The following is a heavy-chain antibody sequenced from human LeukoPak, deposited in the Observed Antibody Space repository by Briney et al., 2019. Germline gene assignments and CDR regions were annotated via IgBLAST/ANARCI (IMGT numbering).Heavy chain of an antibody. Sequence: GASVKVSCKASGYTFTSYYMHWVRQAPGQGLEWMGIINPSGGSTSYAQKFQGRVTISVDTSKNQFSLKLSSVTAADTAVYYCARATWLPVGLYYYDSSGYYYYFDYWGQGTLVTVSS. CDR2: INPSGGST. CDR1: GYTFTSYY. V-gene: IGHV1-46*01. D-gene: IGHD3-22*01. CDR3: ARATWLPVGLYYYDSSGYYYYFDY. J-gene: IGHJ4*02.